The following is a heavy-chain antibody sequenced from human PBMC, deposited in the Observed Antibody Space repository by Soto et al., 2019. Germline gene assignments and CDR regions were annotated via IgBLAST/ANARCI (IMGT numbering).Heavy chain of an antibody. CDR2: ISYDGSNK. CDR1: GYTFSSYG. D-gene: IGHD3-10*01. Sequence: QVQLVQSGAEVKKPGASVKVSCKASGYTFSSYGMHWVRQAPGKGLEWVAVISYDGSNKYYADSVKGRFTISRDNSKNTLYLQMNSLRAEDTAVYYCAKDLGLSGSYGGFDYWGQGTLVTVSS. J-gene: IGHJ4*02. CDR3: AKDLGLSGSYGGFDY. V-gene: IGHV3-30*18.